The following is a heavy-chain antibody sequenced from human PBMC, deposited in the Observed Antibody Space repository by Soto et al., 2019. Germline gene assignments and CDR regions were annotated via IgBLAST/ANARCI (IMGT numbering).Heavy chain of an antibody. CDR1: GFAIDTFD. Sequence: WGSLRLSCAASGFAIDTFDMHWVRQAPGKWLEWVALISSDGSKKNVADSVKGRLTISRDNSKNMVYLLMQSLRGEETAVYSCAKAAAAADYDFHYGMDVWGQGTTVTVSS. D-gene: IGHD6-13*01. V-gene: IGHV3-30*18. CDR3: AKAAAAADYDFHYGMDV. CDR2: ISSDGSKK. J-gene: IGHJ6*02.